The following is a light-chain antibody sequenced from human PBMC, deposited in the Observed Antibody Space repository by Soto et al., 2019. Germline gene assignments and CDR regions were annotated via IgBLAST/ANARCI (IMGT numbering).Light chain of an antibody. J-gene: IGKJ1*01. Sequence: DIQMTQSPSSLSASVGDTVTITCRASQGIIDYLAWYQQRPGKAPTLLIYAASTVHTGVPSRFSGSGAGTDFTLTIRSLQPEDVATYYCQKYDTAPQTFGPGTKVEIK. CDR3: QKYDTAPQT. CDR1: QGIIDY. CDR2: AAS. V-gene: IGKV1-27*01.